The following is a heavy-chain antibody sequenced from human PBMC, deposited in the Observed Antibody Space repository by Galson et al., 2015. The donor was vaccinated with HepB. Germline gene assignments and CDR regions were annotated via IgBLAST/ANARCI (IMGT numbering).Heavy chain of an antibody. CDR1: GFTFSSYA. CDR2: ISYDGSNK. D-gene: IGHD1-14*01. Sequence: SLRLSCAASGFTFSSYAMHWVRQAPGKGLEWVAVISYDGSNKYYADSVKGRFTISRDNSKNTLYLQMNSLRAEDTAVYYCARDRAGAIPFAEYFQHWGQGTLVTVSS. V-gene: IGHV3-30-3*01. J-gene: IGHJ1*01. CDR3: ARDRAGAIPFAEYFQH.